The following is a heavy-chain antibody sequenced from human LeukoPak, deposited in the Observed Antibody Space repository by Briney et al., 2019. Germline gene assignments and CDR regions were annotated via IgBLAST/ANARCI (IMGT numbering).Heavy chain of an antibody. CDR3: ARGSPSGGGSYYWTTAFDY. D-gene: IGHD1-26*01. Sequence: SETLSLTCTVSGYSISSGYYWGWIRQPPGKGLEWIGSIYHSGSTYYNPSLKSRVTISVDTSKNQFSLKLSSVTAADTAVYYCARGSPSGGGSYYWTTAFDYWGQGTLVTVSS. J-gene: IGHJ4*02. CDR1: GYSISSGYY. V-gene: IGHV4-38-2*02. CDR2: IYHSGST.